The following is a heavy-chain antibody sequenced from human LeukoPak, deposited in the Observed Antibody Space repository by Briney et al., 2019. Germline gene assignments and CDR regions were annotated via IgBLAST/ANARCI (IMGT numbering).Heavy chain of an antibody. D-gene: IGHD6-13*01. J-gene: IGHJ6*03. V-gene: IGHV4-59*01. CDR1: GGSISSYY. CDR2: IYYSGST. Sequence: PSETLSLTCTVSGGSISSYYWSWIRQPPGKGLEWIGYIYYSGSTNYNPSLKSRVTISVDTSKNQFSLKLCSVTAADTAVYYCARAAIRYSSSWYSYYYMDVWGKGTTVTISS. CDR3: ARAAIRYSSSWYSYYYMDV.